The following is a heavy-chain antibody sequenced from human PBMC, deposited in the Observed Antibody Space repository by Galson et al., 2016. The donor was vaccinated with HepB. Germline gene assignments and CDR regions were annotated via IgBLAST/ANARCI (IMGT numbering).Heavy chain of an antibody. D-gene: IGHD6-13*01. CDR1: GFSISSYA. CDR3: ASPKHSSSWYVFSASGGTPTYYFDY. J-gene: IGHJ4*02. Sequence: SLRLSCAVSGFSISSYAMSWVRQAPGKGLEWVSAFSGSAARTYYADSVKGRFTISRDRYKNTLYLQMNSLRAEDTAVYYCASPKHSSSWYVFSASGGTPTYYFDYWGQGTVVTVSS. V-gene: IGHV3-23*01. CDR2: FSGSAART.